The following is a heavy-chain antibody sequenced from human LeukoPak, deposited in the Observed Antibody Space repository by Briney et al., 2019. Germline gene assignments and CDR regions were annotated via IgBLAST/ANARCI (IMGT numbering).Heavy chain of an antibody. J-gene: IGHJ4*02. CDR2: MYYSGST. CDR3: ARLNSDYDIRFDY. Sequence: KPSETLSLTCTVSGGSVSSGSYYWSWIRQPPGKGLEWIGYMYYSGSTNYNPSLKSRVTISVDTSKIQFSLKLSSVTAADTAVYYCARLNSDYDIRFDYWGQGTLVTVSS. CDR1: GGSVSSGSYY. D-gene: IGHD5-12*01. V-gene: IGHV4-61*01.